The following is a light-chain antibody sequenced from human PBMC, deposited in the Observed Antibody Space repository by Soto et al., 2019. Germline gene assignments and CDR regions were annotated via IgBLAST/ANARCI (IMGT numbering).Light chain of an antibody. V-gene: IGLV1-44*01. CDR1: TSNIGSHS. CDR3: QVWYTSGDPGAV. J-gene: IGLJ2*01. CDR2: AND. Sequence: QSVLTQPPSASGAPGQRVTISCSGSTSNIGSHSVNWYRQLPGTAPKVVMFANDERPSGVPDRISGSNSVNTATLTISRVEAGDEADYYCQVWYTSGDPGAVFGGGTKLTVL.